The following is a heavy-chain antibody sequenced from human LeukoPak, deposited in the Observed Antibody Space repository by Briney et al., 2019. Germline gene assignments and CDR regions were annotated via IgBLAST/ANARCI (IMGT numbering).Heavy chain of an antibody. V-gene: IGHV6-1*01. CDR1: GDSVSSNSAA. CDR2: TYYRSKWYN. CDR3: ASTYDSSGYFLFDY. J-gene: IGHJ4*02. Sequence: SQTLSLTCAISGDSVSSNSAAWNWIRQSPSRGLEWLGRTYYRSKWYNDYAVSVKSRITINPDTSKNQFSLQLNSVTPEDTAVYYCASTYDSSGYFLFDYWGQGTLVTVSS. D-gene: IGHD3-22*01.